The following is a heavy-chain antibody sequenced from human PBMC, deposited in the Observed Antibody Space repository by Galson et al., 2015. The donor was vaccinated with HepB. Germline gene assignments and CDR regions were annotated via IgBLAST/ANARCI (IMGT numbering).Heavy chain of an antibody. CDR1: GCTFSRYA. V-gene: IGHV1-69*13. J-gene: IGHJ4*02. D-gene: IGHD6-13*01. CDR3: GREGIAADTNPVDY. CDR2: ITPIIGRA. Sequence: SVKVSCKASGCTFSRYAMSWVRQAPGQGLEWMGGITPIIGRANYAQKFQGRVTISADESTNTAYMELRSLRSEDTAVYYCGREGIAADTNPVDYWGQGTLVTVSS.